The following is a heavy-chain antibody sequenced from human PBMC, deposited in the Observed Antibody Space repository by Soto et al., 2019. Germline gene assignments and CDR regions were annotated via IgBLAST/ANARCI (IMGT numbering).Heavy chain of an antibody. CDR3: ARGGYYDILTPPHWFDP. CDR1: GGSISSGGYY. CDR2: IYYSGST. Sequence: SETLSLTCTVSGGSISSGGYYWSWIRQHPGKGLEWIGYIYYSGSTYYNPSLKSRVTISVDTSKNQFSLKLSSVTAAGTAVYYCARGGYYDILTPPHWFDPWGQGTLVTVSS. J-gene: IGHJ5*02. D-gene: IGHD3-9*01. V-gene: IGHV4-31*03.